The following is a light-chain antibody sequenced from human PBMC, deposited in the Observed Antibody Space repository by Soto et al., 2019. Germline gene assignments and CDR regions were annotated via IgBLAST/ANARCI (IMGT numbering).Light chain of an antibody. CDR3: QQYGSSPPIT. V-gene: IGKV3-20*01. CDR2: GAS. CDR1: QSVSSRN. J-gene: IGKJ5*01. Sequence: ENVLTQSPGTLSLSPGERATLSCRASQSVSSRNLAWYQQKPGQAPRLLISGASSRATGIPDRFSGSGSGTDFTLTISRVEPEDYAVYYCQQYGSSPPITFRQGTRLENK.